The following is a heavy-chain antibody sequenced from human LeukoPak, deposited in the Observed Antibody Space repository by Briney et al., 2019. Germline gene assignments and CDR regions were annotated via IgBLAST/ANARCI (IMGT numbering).Heavy chain of an antibody. CDR2: NCDGGHT. V-gene: IGHV3-66*02. J-gene: IGHJ5*02. CDR3: ARARCDTCGYGS. CDR1: GFAVSNNY. Sequence: GGSLRLSCAASGFAVSNNYMSWVRQAPGKGLEGVADNCDGGHTDYADSVKGRITISKDSSKNSLYLQINSPRPEDMAEYYCARARCDTCGYGSWGQGTLVTVSS. D-gene: IGHD3-22*01.